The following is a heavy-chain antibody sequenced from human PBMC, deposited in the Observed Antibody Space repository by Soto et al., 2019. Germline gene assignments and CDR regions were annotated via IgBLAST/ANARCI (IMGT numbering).Heavy chain of an antibody. J-gene: IGHJ4*02. CDR1: GGSISSGGYY. CDR2: IYYSGST. Sequence: QVQLQESGPGLVKPSQTLSLTCTVSGGSISSGGYYWSWIRQHPGKGLEWIGYIYYSGSTYYNPSLKSRVTIPVDTSKNQFSLKLSSVTAADTAVYYCARDVLWFGELLGGDPPLYYFDYWGQGTLVTVSS. CDR3: ARDVLWFGELLGGDPPLYYFDY. D-gene: IGHD3-10*01. V-gene: IGHV4-31*03.